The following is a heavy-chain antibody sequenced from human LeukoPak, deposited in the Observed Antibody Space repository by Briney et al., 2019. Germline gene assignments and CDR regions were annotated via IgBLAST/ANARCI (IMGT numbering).Heavy chain of an antibody. Sequence: SETLSLTCSVSGGSISSDYWSWIRQPPGKGLEWIGYIYNSGSTNYNPSLKSRVTISVDTSKNQFSLRLTSVTAADTAVYFCATLVSTRYYFDYWGQGTLVTVSS. V-gene: IGHV4-59*08. CDR1: GGSISSDY. CDR2: IYNSGST. CDR3: ATLVSTRYYFDY. D-gene: IGHD5/OR15-5a*01. J-gene: IGHJ4*02.